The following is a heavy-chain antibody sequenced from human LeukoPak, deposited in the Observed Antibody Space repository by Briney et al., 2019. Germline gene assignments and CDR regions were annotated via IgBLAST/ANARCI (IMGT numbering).Heavy chain of an antibody. Sequence: SETLSLTCTVSGASISSGRNYWGWIRQSPGKGLEWIASLYSSGTTHYNPSLQSRVSVSVDTSKNQFSVRLNSLTAADTAVYYCAIVRGVIIPYWYFDLWGRGTLVTVSS. V-gene: IGHV4-39*01. J-gene: IGHJ2*01. CDR2: LYSSGTT. CDR1: GASISSGRNY. CDR3: AIVRGVIIPYWYFDL. D-gene: IGHD3-10*01.